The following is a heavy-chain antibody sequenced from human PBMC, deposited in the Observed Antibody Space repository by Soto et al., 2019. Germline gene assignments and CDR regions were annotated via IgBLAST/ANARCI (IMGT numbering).Heavy chain of an antibody. J-gene: IGHJ6*02. V-gene: IGHV1-2*02. CDR1: GYTFTDYY. CDR2: INPNSGGS. CDR3: ARVRAASPNYLHYAMDV. D-gene: IGHD6-6*01. Sequence: ASVKVSCKASGYTFTDYYIHWVRQAPGQGLEWMGWINPNSGGSNYAQKFQGGVTMTWDTSITTAYMELSRLRSDDTAIYYCARVRAASPNYLHYAMDVWGQAPTVT.